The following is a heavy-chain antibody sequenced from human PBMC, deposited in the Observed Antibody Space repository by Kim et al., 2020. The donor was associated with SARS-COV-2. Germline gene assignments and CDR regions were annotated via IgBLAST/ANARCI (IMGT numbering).Heavy chain of an antibody. CDR3: AKDQEIVVVRNNAFDI. V-gene: IGHV3-23*01. D-gene: IGHD3-22*01. Sequence: SVTGRFTITRDNYKNTLYLQMNSLRAEDTAVYYCAKDQEIVVVRNNAFDIWGQGTMVTVSS. J-gene: IGHJ3*02.